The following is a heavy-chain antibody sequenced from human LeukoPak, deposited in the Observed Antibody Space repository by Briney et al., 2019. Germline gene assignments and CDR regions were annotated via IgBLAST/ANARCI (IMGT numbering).Heavy chain of an antibody. Sequence: GGSLRLSCAASGFTFSGSAMHWVRQASGKGLEWVGRIRSKANSYATAYAASVKGRFTISRDDSKNTAYLQMNSLKTEDTAAYYCTRPPIGWFGDWYFDLWGRGTLVTVSS. CDR3: TRPPIGWFGDWYFDL. CDR2: IRSKANSYAT. J-gene: IGHJ2*01. D-gene: IGHD3-10*01. CDR1: GFTFSGSA. V-gene: IGHV3-73*01.